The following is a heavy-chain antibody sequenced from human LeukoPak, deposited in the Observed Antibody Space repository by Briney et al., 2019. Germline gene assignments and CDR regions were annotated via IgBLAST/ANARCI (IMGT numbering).Heavy chain of an antibody. Sequence: GGSLRLSCAASGFTFSSXAMSWVRQAPGKGLXXXXTIRGSGDNTYYADSVKGRFTISRDNSKNTLFLQMNSLRAEDTAVYYCAKGKGASSWYYFDFWGQGTLVTVSS. CDR1: GFTFSSXA. J-gene: IGHJ4*02. V-gene: IGHV3-23*01. CDR3: AKGKGASSWYYFDF. D-gene: IGHD6-13*01. CDR2: IRGSGDNT.